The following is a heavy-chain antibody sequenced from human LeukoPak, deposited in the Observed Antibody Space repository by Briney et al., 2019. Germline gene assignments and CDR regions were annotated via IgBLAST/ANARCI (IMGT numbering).Heavy chain of an antibody. J-gene: IGHJ3*02. Sequence: GGSLRLSCAVSGFTVRSNYMSWVRQAPGKGLEWVSVIYSGGSTYYADSVKGRFTISRDNSKNTLYLQMSSLRVEHTAVYYCAAGEDSGTYYQRAAFDIWGQGTMVTVSS. CDR3: AAGEDSGTYYQRAAFDI. V-gene: IGHV3-53*01. CDR2: IYSGGST. D-gene: IGHD1-26*01. CDR1: GFTVRSNY.